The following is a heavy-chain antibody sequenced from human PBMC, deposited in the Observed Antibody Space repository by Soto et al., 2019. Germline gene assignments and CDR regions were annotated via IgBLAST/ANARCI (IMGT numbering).Heavy chain of an antibody. CDR3: AREGGVAGHGYYYYGMDV. CDR1: GFTFSSYS. J-gene: IGHJ6*02. V-gene: IGHV3-21*01. D-gene: IGHD6-19*01. CDR2: ISSSSSYI. Sequence: GGSLRLSCAASGFTFSSYSMNWVRQAPGKGLEWVSSISSSSSYIYYADSVKGRFTISRDNAKNSLYLQMNSLRAEDTAVYYWAREGGVAGHGYYYYGMDVWGQGTTVTVSS.